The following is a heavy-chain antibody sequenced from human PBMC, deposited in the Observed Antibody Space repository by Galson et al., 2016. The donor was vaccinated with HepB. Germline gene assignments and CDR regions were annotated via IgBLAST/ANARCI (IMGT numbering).Heavy chain of an antibody. D-gene: IGHD5-18*01. CDR3: ARLRGSSYGVTDY. Sequence: SETLSLTSNVSGGSISSSRYYWGWIRQPPGRGLEWIGNIYYSGTTNYKPSLKSRVTMSVDTSNNQFSLKLRSVTAADTAVYYCARLRGSSYGVTDYWGQGNLVTVSS. CDR1: GGSISSSRYY. CDR2: IYYSGTT. V-gene: IGHV4-39*01. J-gene: IGHJ4*02.